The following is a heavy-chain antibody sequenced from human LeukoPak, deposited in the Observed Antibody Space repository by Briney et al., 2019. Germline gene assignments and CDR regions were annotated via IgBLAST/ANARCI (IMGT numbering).Heavy chain of an antibody. J-gene: IGHJ4*02. CDR3: ARGAYGDK. V-gene: IGHV1-18*01. CDR1: GYTLTSYG. Sequence: ASVKVSCKASGYTLTSYGINWLRQAPGQGLEWMGWISTQSGNTNYAQKVQGRLTLTTDRSTNTAYMELRSLRSDDTAVYYCARGAYGDKWGQGTMVTVSS. D-gene: IGHD4-17*01. CDR2: ISTQSGNT.